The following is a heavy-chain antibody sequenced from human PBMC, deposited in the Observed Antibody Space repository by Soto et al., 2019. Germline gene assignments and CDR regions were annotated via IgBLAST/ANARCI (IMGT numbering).Heavy chain of an antibody. CDR2: IWYDGSNK. Sequence: GGSLRLSCAASGFTFSSYGMHWVRQAPGKGLEWVAVIWYDGSNKYYADSVKGRFTISRDNSKNALYLQMNSLRAEDTAVYYCASFAMGATQIYGMDVWGQGTTVTVSS. D-gene: IGHD1-26*01. V-gene: IGHV3-33*01. J-gene: IGHJ6*02. CDR1: GFTFSSYG. CDR3: ASFAMGATQIYGMDV.